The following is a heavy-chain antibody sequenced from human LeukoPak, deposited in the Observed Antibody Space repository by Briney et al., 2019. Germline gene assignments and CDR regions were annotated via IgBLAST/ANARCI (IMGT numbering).Heavy chain of an antibody. CDR2: IYYSGST. V-gene: IGHV4-31*03. J-gene: IGHJ6*02. CDR3: ARVAVVAAAGTLHYGMDV. D-gene: IGHD6-13*01. Sequence: SETLSLTCTVSGGSISSGGYCWSWIRQHPGKGLEWIGYIYYSGSTYYNPSLKSRVTISVDTSKNQFSLKLSSVTAADTAVYYCARVAVVAAAGTLHYGMDVWGQGTTVTVSS. CDR1: GGSISSGGYC.